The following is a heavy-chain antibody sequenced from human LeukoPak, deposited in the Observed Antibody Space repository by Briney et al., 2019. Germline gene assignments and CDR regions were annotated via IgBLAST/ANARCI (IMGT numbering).Heavy chain of an antibody. CDR1: GFTFSSYE. V-gene: IGHV3-48*03. CDR3: ARGLEAVAGGSRPYYFDY. J-gene: IGHJ4*02. CDR2: ISSSGSTI. D-gene: IGHD6-19*01. Sequence: PGGSLRLSCAASGFTFSSYEMNWVRQAPGKGLEWVSYISSSGSTIYYADSVKGRFTISRDNAKNSLYLQRNSLRAEYTALYYCARGLEAVAGGSRPYYFDYWGQGTLVTVSS.